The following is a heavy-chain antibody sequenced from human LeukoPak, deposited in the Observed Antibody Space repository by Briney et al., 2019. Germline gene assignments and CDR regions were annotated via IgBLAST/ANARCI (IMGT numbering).Heavy chain of an antibody. D-gene: IGHD6-13*01. CDR3: ARDSYSSSWYSSAYYFDY. CDR1: GFTFSDYY. CDR2: ISSCSSYT. J-gene: IGHJ4*02. V-gene: IGHV3-11*06. Sequence: PGGSLRLSCAASGFTFSDYYMSWIRQAPGKGLEWVSYISSCSSYTNYADSVKGRFTISRDNAKNSLYLQMNSLRAEDTAVYYCARDSYSSSWYSSAYYFDYWGQGTLVTVSS.